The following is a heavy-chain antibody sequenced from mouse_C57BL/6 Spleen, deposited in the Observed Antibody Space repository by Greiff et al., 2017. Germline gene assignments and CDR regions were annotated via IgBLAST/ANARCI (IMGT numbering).Heavy chain of an antibody. J-gene: IGHJ3*01. CDR1: GYTFTSYW. CDR2: IYPSDSET. D-gene: IGHD2-1*01. Sequence: QVHVKQPGAELVRPGSSVKLSCKASGYTFTSYWMDWVKQRPGQGLEWIGNIYPSDSETHYNQKFKDKATLTVDKSSSTAYMQLSSLTSEDSAVYYCARDDGNYVSPFAYWGQGTLVTVSA. CDR3: ARDDGNYVSPFAY. V-gene: IGHV1-61*01.